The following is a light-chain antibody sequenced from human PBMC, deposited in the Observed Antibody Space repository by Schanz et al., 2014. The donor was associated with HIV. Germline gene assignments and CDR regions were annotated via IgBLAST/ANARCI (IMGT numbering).Light chain of an antibody. CDR2: EVN. CDR1: NSDVSYYTD. Sequence: QSALTQPPSASGSPGQSVNISCTGTNSDVSYYTDVSWYQQHPGKAPKTVIYEVNRPPSGVPDRFSGSKSGNTASLTVSGLQAEDEANYYCSSYAGDRKLIFGGGTKLTVL. V-gene: IGLV2-8*01. J-gene: IGLJ2*01. CDR3: SSYAGDRKLI.